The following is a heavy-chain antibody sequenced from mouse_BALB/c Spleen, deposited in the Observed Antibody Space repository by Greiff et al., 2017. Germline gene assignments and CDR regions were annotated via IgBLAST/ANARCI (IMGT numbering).Heavy chain of an antibody. CDR3: ARGYGNYLWYFDV. CDR1: GDSITSGY. V-gene: IGHV3-8*02. Sequence: EVQLVESGPSLVKPSQTLSLTCSVTGDSITSGYWNWIRKFPGNKLEYMGYISYSGSTYYNPSLKSRISITRDTSKNQYYLQLNSVTTEDTATYYCARGYGNYLWYFDVWGAGTTVTVSS. J-gene: IGHJ1*01. D-gene: IGHD2-1*01. CDR2: ISYSGST.